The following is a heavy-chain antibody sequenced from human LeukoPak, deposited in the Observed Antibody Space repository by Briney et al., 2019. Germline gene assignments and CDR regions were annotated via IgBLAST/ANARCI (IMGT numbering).Heavy chain of an antibody. V-gene: IGHV3-20*04. CDR3: ARAPITSPFYFDY. CDR2: INWSGGST. D-gene: IGHD2-2*01. CDR1: GFAFDEHG. J-gene: IGHJ4*02. Sequence: PGGSLRLSCTASGFAFDEHGMSWVRQVPGKGLEWVSGINWSGGSTGYADPLRGRFTISRYNAKNSLYLQMDSLRAEDTALYYCARAPITSPFYFDYWGQGTLVTVSS.